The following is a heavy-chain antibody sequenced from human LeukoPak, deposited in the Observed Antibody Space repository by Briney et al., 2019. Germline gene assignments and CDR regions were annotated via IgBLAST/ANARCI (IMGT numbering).Heavy chain of an antibody. CDR1: GGSISSSNYY. V-gene: IGHV4-39*01. D-gene: IGHD6-19*01. CDR3: ARHASVDGNWPRPLDY. Sequence: PSETLSLTCTASGGSISSSNYYWGWIRQPPGQGLEWIGNIYYSGSTYYKPSLKTRVTISVDTSKNQFSLKLTSVTAADTAVYYCARHASVDGNWPRPLDYWGQGSLVTVSS. J-gene: IGHJ4*02. CDR2: IYYSGST.